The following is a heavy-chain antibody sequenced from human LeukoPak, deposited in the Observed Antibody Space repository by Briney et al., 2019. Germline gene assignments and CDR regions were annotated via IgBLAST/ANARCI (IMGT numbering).Heavy chain of an antibody. D-gene: IGHD6-13*01. J-gene: IGHJ4*02. CDR3: ARDIPGGSNWFDY. CDR2: INEDGSKK. Sequence: GGSLRLSCAASGFRFSNYWLSWVRQAPGKGLEWVANINEDGSKKYHADSVKGRFTISRDNAKNSLYLQMNSLRVEDTAVYYCARDIPGGSNWFDYWGQGPLVTVSS. V-gene: IGHV3-7*01. CDR1: GFRFSNYW.